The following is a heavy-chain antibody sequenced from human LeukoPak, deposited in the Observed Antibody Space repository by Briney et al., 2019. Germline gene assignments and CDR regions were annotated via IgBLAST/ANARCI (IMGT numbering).Heavy chain of an antibody. D-gene: IGHD3/OR15-3a*01. CDR2: IYYSGNT. Sequence: PSETLSLTCTVSGGSISSNSYYWDWIRQPPGKGLEWIGSIYYSGNTYYNASLKSQVSISIDTSKNQFSLKLTSVTAADTAVYYCARQTGSGLFILPGGQGTLVTVSS. V-gene: IGHV4-39*01. CDR3: ARQTGSGLFILP. J-gene: IGHJ4*02. CDR1: GGSISSNSYY.